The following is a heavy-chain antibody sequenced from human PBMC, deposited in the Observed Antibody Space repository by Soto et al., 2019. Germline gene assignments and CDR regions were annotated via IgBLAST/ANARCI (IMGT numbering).Heavy chain of an antibody. CDR2: IYYSGST. Sequence: PSETLSLTCTVSGGSISSGGYYWSWIRQHPGKGLEWIGYIYYSGSTYYNPSLKSRVTISVDTSKNQFSLKLSSVTAADTAVYYCARGYNGYYFDYWGQGTLVTVSS. V-gene: IGHV4-31*03. D-gene: IGHD1-1*01. CDR1: GGSISSGGYY. J-gene: IGHJ4*02. CDR3: ARGYNGYYFDY.